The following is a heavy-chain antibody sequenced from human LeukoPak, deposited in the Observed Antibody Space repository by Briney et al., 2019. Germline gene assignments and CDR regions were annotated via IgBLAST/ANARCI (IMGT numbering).Heavy chain of an antibody. Sequence: SETLSLTCTVSGVPISSYYWSWIRQPPGKGLEWIGYIYYSGSTNYNPSLKSRVTISVDTSKNQFSLKLSSVTAADTAVYYCASRSKRYDSSGYFDYWGQGTLVTVSS. V-gene: IGHV4-59*01. CDR2: IYYSGST. CDR1: GVPISSYY. J-gene: IGHJ4*02. CDR3: ASRSKRYDSSGYFDY. D-gene: IGHD3-22*01.